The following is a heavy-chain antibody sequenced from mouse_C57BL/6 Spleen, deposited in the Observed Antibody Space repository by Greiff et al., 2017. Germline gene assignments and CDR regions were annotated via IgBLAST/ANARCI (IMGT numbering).Heavy chain of an antibody. J-gene: IGHJ3*01. CDR2: IDPSDSYT. D-gene: IGHD2-4*01. CDR3: ARSRDYDWFAY. V-gene: IGHV1-69*01. CDR1: GYTFTSYW. Sequence: QVQLQQSGAELVMPGASVKLSCKASGYTFTSYWMHWVKQRPGQGLEWIGEIDPSDSYTNYNQKFKGKSTLTVDKSSSTAYMQLSSLTSEDSAVYYCARSRDYDWFAYWGQGTLVTVSA.